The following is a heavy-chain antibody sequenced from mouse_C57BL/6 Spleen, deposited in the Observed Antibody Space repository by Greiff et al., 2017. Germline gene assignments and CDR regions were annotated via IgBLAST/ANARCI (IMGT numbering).Heavy chain of an antibody. CDR2: IYPGDGDT. J-gene: IGHJ2*01. D-gene: IGHD1-1*01. CDR3: AIRRLLRYFDY. Sequence: QVQLQQSGAELVKPGASVKISCKASGYAFSSYWMNWVKQRPGPGLEWIGQIYPGDGDTNYNGKFKGKATLTVDKSSSTAYLQLSSLTSEDSAVYFCAIRRLLRYFDYWGQGTTLTVSS. V-gene: IGHV1-80*01. CDR1: GYAFSSYW.